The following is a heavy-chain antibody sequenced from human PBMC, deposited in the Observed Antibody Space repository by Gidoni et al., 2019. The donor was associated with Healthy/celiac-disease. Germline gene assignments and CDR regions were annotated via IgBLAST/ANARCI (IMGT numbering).Heavy chain of an antibody. Sequence: QVQLQASGAGLVKPSETLSLTCTVSGGPISSYYWSWIRQPPGKGLEWIGYIYYSGNPHYNPSLKSRVTISVDTSKNQFSLKLSSVTAADTAVYYCARTDYYYGSGTHAFDIWGQGTMVTVSS. CDR1: GGPISSYY. D-gene: IGHD3-10*01. CDR2: IYYSGNP. V-gene: IGHV4-59*08. CDR3: ARTDYYYGSGTHAFDI. J-gene: IGHJ3*02.